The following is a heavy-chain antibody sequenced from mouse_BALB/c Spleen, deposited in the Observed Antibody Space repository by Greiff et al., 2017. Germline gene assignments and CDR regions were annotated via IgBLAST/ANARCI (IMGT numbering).Heavy chain of an antibody. CDR2: ISYDGSN. CDR1: GYSITSGYY. CDR3: ARDGSLFYYAMDY. Sequence: ESGPGLVKPSQSLSLTCSVTGYSITSGYYWNWIRQFPGNKLEWMGYISYDGSNNYNPSLKNRISITRDTSKNQFFLKLNSVTTEDTATYYCARDGSLFYYAMDYWGQGTSVTVSS. V-gene: IGHV3-6*02. D-gene: IGHD1-1*01. J-gene: IGHJ4*01.